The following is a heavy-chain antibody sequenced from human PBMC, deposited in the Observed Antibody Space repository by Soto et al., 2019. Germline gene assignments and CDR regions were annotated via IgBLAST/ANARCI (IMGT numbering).Heavy chain of an antibody. Sequence: SETLSLTCAVYGGSFSGYYWSWIRQPPVKGLEWIGEINHSGSTNYNPSLKSRVTISVDTSKNQFSLKLSSVTAADTAVYYCAGSYYDMVTGPAVSNWFDPWGQGTLVTVSS. CDR3: AGSYYDMVTGPAVSNWFDP. J-gene: IGHJ5*02. CDR1: GGSFSGYY. D-gene: IGHD3-9*01. V-gene: IGHV4-34*01. CDR2: INHSGST.